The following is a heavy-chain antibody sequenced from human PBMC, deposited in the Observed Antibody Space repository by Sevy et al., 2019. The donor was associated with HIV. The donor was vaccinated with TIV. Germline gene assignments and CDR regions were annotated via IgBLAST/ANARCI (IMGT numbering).Heavy chain of an antibody. D-gene: IGHD3-9*01. J-gene: IGHJ4*02. CDR3: ARSRYYFDS. CDR1: GASITSYY. Sequence: SETLSLTCNVSGASITSYYWSWIRQPPGKGLEWVGDIGSSAPGNYNPSLKSRVTLSVDTTKSDFSLKLRSVTAVDTAVYYCARSRYYFDSWGQGALVTVSS. V-gene: IGHV4-4*08. CDR2: IGSSAPG.